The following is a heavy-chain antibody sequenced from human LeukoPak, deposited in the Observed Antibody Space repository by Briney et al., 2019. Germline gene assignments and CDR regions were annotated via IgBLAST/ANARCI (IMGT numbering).Heavy chain of an antibody. Sequence: SGGSLRLSCAASGFTFSSYGMHWVRQAPGKGLGWVAVLWYDGSNKYDAHSVKGRFTIYRDNSKNTLYLQMNSLRAEDTAVYYCAKPTYSSGWYYFDYWGQGTLVTVSS. CDR3: AKPTYSSGWYYFDY. D-gene: IGHD6-19*01. CDR2: LWYDGSNK. V-gene: IGHV3-33*06. J-gene: IGHJ4*02. CDR1: GFTFSSYG.